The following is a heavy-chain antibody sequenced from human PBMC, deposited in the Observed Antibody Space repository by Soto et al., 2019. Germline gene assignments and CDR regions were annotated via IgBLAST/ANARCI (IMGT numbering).Heavy chain of an antibody. V-gene: IGHV3-21*01. D-gene: IGHD2-2*01. CDR2: ISSSSSYI. CDR3: ARASSTSWVYYYYYGMDV. Sequence: GGSLRLSCAASGFTFSSYGMHWVRQAPGKGLEWVSSISSSSSYIYYADSVKGRFTTSRDNAKNSLYLQMNSLRAEDTAVYYCARASSTSWVYYYYYGMDVWGQGTTVTVSS. J-gene: IGHJ6*02. CDR1: GFTFSSYG.